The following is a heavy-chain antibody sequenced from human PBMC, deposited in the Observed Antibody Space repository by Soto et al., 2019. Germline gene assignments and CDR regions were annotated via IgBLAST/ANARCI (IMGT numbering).Heavy chain of an antibody. V-gene: IGHV3-9*01. Sequence: EVQLVESGGGLVQPGRSLRLSCAASGFTFDDYALHWVRQAPGKGLEWVSGISWNSGSIGYADSVKGRFTISRDNAKNSLYLQMNSLRAEDTALYYCAKDISRYDSSGYYSVFDYWGRGTLVTVSS. CDR1: GFTFDDYA. J-gene: IGHJ4*02. CDR2: ISWNSGSI. CDR3: AKDISRYDSSGYYSVFDY. D-gene: IGHD3-22*01.